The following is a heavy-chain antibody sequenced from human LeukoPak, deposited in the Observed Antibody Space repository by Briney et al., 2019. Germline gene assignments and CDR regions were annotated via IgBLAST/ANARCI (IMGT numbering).Heavy chain of an antibody. CDR3: ARDKGMALSYYFDY. Sequence: PSETGSLTCTVSGGSISSSSYYWRWIRQPPGKGLEWIGSIYYSGSTYYNPSLKSRVTISVDTSKNQFSLKLSSVTAADTAVYYCARDKGMALSYYFDYWGQGTLVTVSS. D-gene: IGHD3-16*02. V-gene: IGHV4-39*07. CDR2: IYYSGST. J-gene: IGHJ4*02. CDR1: GGSISSSSYY.